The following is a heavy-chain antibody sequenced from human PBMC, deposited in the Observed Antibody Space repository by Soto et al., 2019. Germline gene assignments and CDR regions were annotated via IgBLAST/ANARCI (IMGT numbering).Heavy chain of an antibody. V-gene: IGHV1-8*01. J-gene: IGHJ6*02. CDR1: GYTFTSFD. CDR3: ARSSLSGGLNYHNGMDV. CDR2: MNPHSGNT. D-gene: IGHD2-15*01. Sequence: QVQLVQSGAEVKKPGASVTVSCKASGYTFTSFDINWVRQATGQGLEWMGWMNPHSGNTGYAQKFQGRVTMTRNTSISTAYMELRSLRSEDTAVYYCARSSLSGGLNYHNGMDVWGQGTTVTVSS.